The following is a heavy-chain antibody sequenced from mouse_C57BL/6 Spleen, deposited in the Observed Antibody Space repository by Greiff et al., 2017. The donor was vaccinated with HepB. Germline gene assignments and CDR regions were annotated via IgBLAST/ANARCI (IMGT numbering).Heavy chain of an antibody. D-gene: IGHD2-2*01. V-gene: IGHV1-69*01. CDR2: IDPSDSYT. CDR1: GYTFTSYW. Sequence: VQLQQSGAELVMPGASVKLSCKASGYTFTSYWMHWVKQRPGQGLEWIGEIDPSDSYTNYNQKFKGKSTLTVDKSSSTAYMQLSSLTSEDSAVYYCARGYVYYWGQGTTLTVSS. J-gene: IGHJ2*01. CDR3: ARGYVYY.